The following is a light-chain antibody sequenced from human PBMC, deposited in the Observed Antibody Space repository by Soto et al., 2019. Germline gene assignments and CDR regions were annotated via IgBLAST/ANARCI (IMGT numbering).Light chain of an antibody. CDR3: RQYYNWLPVT. J-gene: IGKJ3*01. Sequence: DIQMTQYASCLSASVGDRVNITCRASQGIRNDLGWYQQKPGKAPKLLIYAASTLQSVVPSRFSGSGSGTEFTPTISSLLQAEDAVCVCRQYYNWLPVTFGPGTKVDI. CDR2: AAS. CDR1: QGIRND. V-gene: IGKV1-17*01.